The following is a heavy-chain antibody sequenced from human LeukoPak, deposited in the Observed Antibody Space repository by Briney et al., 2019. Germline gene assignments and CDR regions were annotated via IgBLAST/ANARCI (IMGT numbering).Heavy chain of an antibody. D-gene: IGHD4-17*01. V-gene: IGHV3-30*02. Sequence: GGSPRLSCAVSGFTFSNYGMHWVRQAPGKGLEWVAFIRYDGGDKYYADSVKGRFTISRDNSKNTLYLQMNSLRAEDTAVYYCAKDSGGTVRFVPWRQGTLVPVSS. J-gene: IGHJ5*02. CDR1: GFTFSNYG. CDR2: IRYDGGDK. CDR3: AKDSGGTVRFVP.